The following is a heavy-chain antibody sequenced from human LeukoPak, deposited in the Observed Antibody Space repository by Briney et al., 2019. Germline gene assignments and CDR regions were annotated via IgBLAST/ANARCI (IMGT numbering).Heavy chain of an antibody. J-gene: IGHJ4*02. CDR2: IKQDGSEK. CDR1: GFTFSSYW. V-gene: IGHV3-7*01. CDR3: ARDKIVGATYFDY. Sequence: GGSLRLSCAASGFTFSSYWMSWVRQAPGKGLEWVANIKQDGSEKYYVDSVKGRFTISRDNAKNSLYLQMNSLRAEDAAVYYCARDKIVGATYFDYWGQGTLVTVSS. D-gene: IGHD1-26*01.